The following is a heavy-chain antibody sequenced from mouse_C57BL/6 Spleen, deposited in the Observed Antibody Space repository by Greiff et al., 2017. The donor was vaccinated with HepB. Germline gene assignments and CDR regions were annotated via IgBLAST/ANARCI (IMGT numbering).Heavy chain of an antibody. CDR2: IDPSDSYT. D-gene: IGHD1-1*01. CDR1: GYSFTSYW. CDR3: ATYEAFDY. J-gene: IGHJ2*01. V-gene: IGHV1-50*01. Sequence: QVQLQQPGAELVKPGASVKLSCKASGYSFTSYWMHGVKQRPGQGLEWIGEIDPSDSYTNYNQTFKGKATLTVDTSYSTAYMQLSSLTSEDSAVYYGATYEAFDYWGQGTTLTVSS.